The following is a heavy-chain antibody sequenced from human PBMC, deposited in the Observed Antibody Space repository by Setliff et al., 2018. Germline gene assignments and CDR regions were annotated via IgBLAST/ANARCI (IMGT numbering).Heavy chain of an antibody. CDR3: ARLSPYNTGPPFDY. CDR1: GDSIFDNY. D-gene: IGHD2-8*02. CDR2: ISYTGST. V-gene: IGHV4-59*08. Sequence: SETLSLTCSVSGDSIFDNYWSWIRQSPGRGLEWIAYISYTGSTNYNPSLKSRVTISLDTSKNHFSLNLRSVTAADTAVYYCARLSPYNTGPPFDYWGQGTPVTVSS. J-gene: IGHJ4*02.